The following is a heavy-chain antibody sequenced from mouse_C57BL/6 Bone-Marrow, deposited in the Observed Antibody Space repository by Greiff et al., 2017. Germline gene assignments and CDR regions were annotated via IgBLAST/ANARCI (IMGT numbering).Heavy chain of an antibody. J-gene: IGHJ4*01. V-gene: IGHV5-6*02. CDR2: ISSGGSYT. D-gene: IGHD1-1*01. Sequence: DVKLVESGGDLVKPGGSLKLSCAASGFTFSSYGMSWVRQTPDKRLEWVATISSGGSYTYYPDSVKGRFTISRDNAKNTLYLQMSSLKSEDTAMYYCARRFMHYYAMDYWGQGTSVTVSS. CDR1: GFTFSSYG. CDR3: ARRFMHYYAMDY.